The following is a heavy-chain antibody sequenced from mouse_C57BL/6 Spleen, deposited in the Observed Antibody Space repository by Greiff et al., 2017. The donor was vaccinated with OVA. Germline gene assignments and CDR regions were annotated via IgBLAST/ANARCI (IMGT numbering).Heavy chain of an antibody. CDR2: ISSGSSTF. CDR3: ARLGLLRYYYAMDY. CDR1: GFTFSDYG. V-gene: IGHV5-17*01. J-gene: IGHJ4*01. Sequence: EVQGVESGGGLVKPGGSLKLSCAASGFTFSDYGMHWVRQAPEKGLEWVAYISSGSSTFYYADTVKGRFTISRDNAKNTLFLQMTSLRSEDTAMYYCARLGLLRYYYAMDYWGQGTSVTVSS. D-gene: IGHD2-3*01.